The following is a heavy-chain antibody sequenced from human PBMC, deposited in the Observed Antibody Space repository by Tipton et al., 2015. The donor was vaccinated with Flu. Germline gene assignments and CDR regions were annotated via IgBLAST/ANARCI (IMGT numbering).Heavy chain of an antibody. CDR2: IYYSGST. D-gene: IGHD1-26*01. V-gene: IGHV4-59*01. CDR3: ARYGTYDGSRYFQH. Sequence: TLSLTCTVSGGSISIYYWSWIRQPPGKGLEWIGYIYYSGSTNYNPSLKSRVTISVDTSKNQFSLKLSSVTAADTAVYYCARYGTYDGSRYFQHWGQGTLVTVSS. CDR1: GGSISIYY. J-gene: IGHJ1*01.